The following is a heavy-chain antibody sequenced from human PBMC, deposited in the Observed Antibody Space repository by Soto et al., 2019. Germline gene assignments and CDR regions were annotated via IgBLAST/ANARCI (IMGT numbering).Heavy chain of an antibody. CDR1: GFTFSSYG. CDR2: ISYDGSNK. Sequence: QVQLVESGGGVVQPGRSLRLSCAASGFTFSSYGMHWVRQAPGKGLEWVAVISYDGSNKYYADSVKGRFTISRDNSKNTLYLQMSSLRAEDTAVYYCAKEGGYYGSGRYSGGENYYGMAVWGQGTTVTVSS. J-gene: IGHJ6*02. CDR3: AKEGGYYGSGRYSGGENYYGMAV. V-gene: IGHV3-30*18. D-gene: IGHD3-10*01.